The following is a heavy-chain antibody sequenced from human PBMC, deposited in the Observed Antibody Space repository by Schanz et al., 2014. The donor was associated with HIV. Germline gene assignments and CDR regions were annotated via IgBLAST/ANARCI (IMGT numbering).Heavy chain of an antibody. V-gene: IGHV1-18*01. CDR1: GGTLSNYA. Sequence: QVQLVQSGDEVKKTGSPVKVSCKAFGGTLSNYAISWVRQAPGQGLEWMGWISAYNGNTNYAQKFQGRLTMTTDTSTSTAYMELRSLRSDDTAVYYCARDRPVIVGATRADGGTDFDYWGQGTLVTVSS. CDR2: ISAYNGNT. D-gene: IGHD1-26*01. J-gene: IGHJ4*02. CDR3: ARDRPVIVGATRADGGTDFDY.